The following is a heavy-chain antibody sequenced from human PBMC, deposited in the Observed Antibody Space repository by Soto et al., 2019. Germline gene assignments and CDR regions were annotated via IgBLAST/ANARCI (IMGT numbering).Heavy chain of an antibody. D-gene: IGHD3-16*02. CDR1: GYTFTSYG. CDR2: ISAYNGNT. J-gene: IGHJ4*02. Sequence: ASVKVSCKASGYTFTSYGISWVRQAPGQGLEWMGWISAYNGNTNYAQKLQGRVTMTTDTSTSTAYMELRSLGSDDTAVYYCARDWRVMITFGGVIAIDYFDYWGQGTLVTVSS. V-gene: IGHV1-18*01. CDR3: ARDWRVMITFGGVIAIDYFDY.